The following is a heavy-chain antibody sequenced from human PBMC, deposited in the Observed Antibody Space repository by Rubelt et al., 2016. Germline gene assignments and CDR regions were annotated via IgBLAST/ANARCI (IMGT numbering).Heavy chain of an antibody. CDR1: GGTFSSYA. CDR3: ARERGDYAFDAFDI. Sequence: QVQLVQSGAEAKKPGSSVKVSCKASGGTFSSYAISWVRQAPGQGLEWMGGIIPIFGTANYAQKFQGRVTITADKSTNTAYMELSSLRSEDTAVYYCARERGDYAFDAFDIWGQGTMVTVSS. V-gene: IGHV1-69*06. D-gene: IGHD2-21*02. J-gene: IGHJ3*02. CDR2: IIPIFGTA.